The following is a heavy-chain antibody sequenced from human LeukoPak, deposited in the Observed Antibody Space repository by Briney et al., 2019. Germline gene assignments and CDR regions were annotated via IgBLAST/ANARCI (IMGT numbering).Heavy chain of an antibody. D-gene: IGHD3-3*01. CDR3: AREPRPNYDFWSGNFDY. Sequence: GASVKVSCKASGYTFTSYYMHWVRQAPGQGLEWMGIINPNGGSTSYAQKFLGRVTMTRDTSTSTVYMELSSLRSEDTAVYYCAREPRPNYDFWSGNFDYWGQGTLVTVSS. CDR1: GYTFTSYY. CDR2: INPNGGST. V-gene: IGHV1-46*01. J-gene: IGHJ4*02.